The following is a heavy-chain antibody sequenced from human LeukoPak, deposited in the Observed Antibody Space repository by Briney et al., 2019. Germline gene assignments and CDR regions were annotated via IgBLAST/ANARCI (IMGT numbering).Heavy chain of an antibody. CDR1: GGSIRSSYYY. Sequence: PSETLSLTCTVSGGSIRSSYYYWGWIRQPPGKGLEWIGSIYDSGSTYYNPSLKSRVTISVDTSKNQFSLKLNSVTAADTAVYYCARRRAGRDWFDPWGQGTLVTVSS. CDR2: IYDSGST. D-gene: IGHD6-19*01. V-gene: IGHV4-39*01. J-gene: IGHJ5*02. CDR3: ARRRAGRDWFDP.